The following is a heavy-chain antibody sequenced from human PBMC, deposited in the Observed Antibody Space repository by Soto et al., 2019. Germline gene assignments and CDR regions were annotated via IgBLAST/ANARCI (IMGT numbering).Heavy chain of an antibody. CDR2: TYYRSKWYN. Sequence: SDTLSRTDAISVDSVSTNSATSDCNRQSPSRGLEWLGRTYYRSKWYNDYAVSVKGRITINPDTSNNQLSLQLNSVTPDDTAVYYCARLIGNSWLDSWGQGTLVTVS. V-gene: IGHV6-1*01. CDR3: ARLIGNSWLDS. J-gene: IGHJ5*01. CDR1: VDSVSTNSAT. D-gene: IGHD2-8*01.